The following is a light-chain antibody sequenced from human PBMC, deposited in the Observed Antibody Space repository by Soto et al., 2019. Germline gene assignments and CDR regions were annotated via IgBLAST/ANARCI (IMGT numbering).Light chain of an antibody. CDR1: SGSIASNY. J-gene: IGLJ3*02. CDR2: EDN. CDR3: QSYDSSNHWV. Sequence: NFMLTQPHSVSESPGKTVTISCTRSSGSIASNYVKWYQQRPGSAPTTVIYEDNQRPSGVPDRFSGSIDSSSNSASLTISGLTTEDEADYYCQSYDSSNHWVFGGGTKLTVL. V-gene: IGLV6-57*04.